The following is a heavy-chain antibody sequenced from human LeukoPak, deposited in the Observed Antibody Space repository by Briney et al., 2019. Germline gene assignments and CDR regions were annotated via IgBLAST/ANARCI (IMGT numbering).Heavy chain of an antibody. CDR2: ISYDGSNK. D-gene: IGHD3-10*01. CDR1: GFTFSSYA. J-gene: IGHJ3*02. V-gene: IGHV3-30*04. Sequence: GGSLRLSCAASGFTFSSYAMHWVRQAPGKGLEWVAVISYDGSNKYYADSVKGRFTISRDNSKNTLYLQMNSLRAEDTAVYYCAREQLWFGFHDAFDIWGQGTMLTVSS. CDR3: AREQLWFGFHDAFDI.